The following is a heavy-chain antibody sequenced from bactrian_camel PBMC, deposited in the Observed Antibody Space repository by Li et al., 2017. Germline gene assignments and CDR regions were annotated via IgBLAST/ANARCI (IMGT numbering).Heavy chain of an antibody. J-gene: IGHJ4*01. Sequence: VQLVESGGGSVQAGGSLRLSCTASGFAFEESDMGWYRQAPGAECEGVAAIYSGPPTTFYGDSVKGRFFISRDAVKNTVYLQMENLESGDTALYYCAYDRLKCLTGSPWDDYHTYGQGTQVTVS. V-gene: IGHV3S66*01. CDR1: GFAFEESD. CDR2: IYSGPPTT. D-gene: IGHD7*01.